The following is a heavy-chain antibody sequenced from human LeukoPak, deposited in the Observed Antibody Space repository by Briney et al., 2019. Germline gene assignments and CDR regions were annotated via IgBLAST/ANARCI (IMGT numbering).Heavy chain of an antibody. J-gene: IGHJ5*02. CDR1: GYTFTSYG. V-gene: IGHV1-18*01. Sequence: ASVKVSCKASGYTFTSYGISWVRQAPGQGLEWMGWISAYNGNTNYAQKLQGRVTMTTDTSTSTAYMELRSLRSDDTAVYYCARDWYCSSTSCRPNWFDPWGQGTLVNVSS. CDR2: ISAYNGNT. CDR3: ARDWYCSSTSCRPNWFDP. D-gene: IGHD2-2*01.